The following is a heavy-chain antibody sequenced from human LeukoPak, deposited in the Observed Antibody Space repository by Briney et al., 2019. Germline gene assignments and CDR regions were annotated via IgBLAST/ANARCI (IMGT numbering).Heavy chain of an antibody. CDR1: GFTFSSYS. CDR3: AVTPHSSGYYYGHY. CDR2: ISSTGSYI. Sequence: GGSLRLSCAASGFTFSSYSMNWVRQAPGKGLEWVSSISSTGSYIYYSDSLKGRFTISRDNAKNSLYLQMNSLRAEDTAIYYCAVTPHSSGYYYGHYRGQGTLVTVSS. D-gene: IGHD3-22*01. J-gene: IGHJ4*02. V-gene: IGHV3-21*01.